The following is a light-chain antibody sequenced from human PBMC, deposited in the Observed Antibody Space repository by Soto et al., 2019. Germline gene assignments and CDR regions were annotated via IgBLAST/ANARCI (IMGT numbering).Light chain of an antibody. CDR1: QRIVNH. J-gene: IGKJ4*01. V-gene: IGKV3-11*01. CDR2: GAS. CDR3: QQRSKWPLT. Sequence: EIVLTQSPSTLSVSPGERATLSCRASQRIVNHLAWYQQKPGQAPRLLIHGASTRATGIPARFSGSGSGTDFTLTISSLEPEDFAVYYCQQRSKWPLTFGGGTKVDIK.